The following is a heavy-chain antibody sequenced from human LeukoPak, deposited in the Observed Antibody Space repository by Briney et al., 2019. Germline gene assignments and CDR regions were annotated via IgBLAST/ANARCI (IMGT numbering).Heavy chain of an antibody. Sequence: GGSLGLSCAASGFTFSSYWMSWVRQAPGKGLEWVSAISGSASGGTTYEDSVKGRFTISRDNSKGTMYLQMNSLRAEDTAVYYCAKVKTHWYFDNWGRGTLVTVSS. CDR1: GFTFSSYW. D-gene: IGHD1-1*01. CDR3: AKVKTHWYFDN. V-gene: IGHV3-23*01. CDR2: ISGSASGGT. J-gene: IGHJ4*02.